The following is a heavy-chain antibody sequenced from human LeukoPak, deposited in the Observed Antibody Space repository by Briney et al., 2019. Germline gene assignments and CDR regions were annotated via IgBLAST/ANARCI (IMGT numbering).Heavy chain of an antibody. CDR3: AREYCSTTRCYMADY. CDR2: ISGYNGNT. D-gene: IGHD2-2*01. V-gene: IGHV1-18*01. J-gene: IGHJ4*02. Sequence: SVKVSCKASGYRFTSYGISWVRQAPGQGLEWMGWISGYNGNTNYAQKLQGRVTMTTDTSTSTAYMELRSLRSDDTAVYYCAREYCSTTRCYMADYWGQGTLVPVSS. CDR1: GYRFTSYG.